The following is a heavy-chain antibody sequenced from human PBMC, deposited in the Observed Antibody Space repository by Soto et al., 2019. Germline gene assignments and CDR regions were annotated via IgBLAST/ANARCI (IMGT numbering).Heavy chain of an antibody. CDR3: ATPGSEGGAFDI. CDR2: IIPIFGTA. Sequence: QVQLVQSGAEVKKPGSSVKVSCKASGGTFSSYAISWVRQAPGQGLEWMGGIIPIFGTANYAQKFQGRVTIAADESTSTAYMELGSLRSEDTAVYYCATPGSEGGAFDIWGQGTMVTVSS. V-gene: IGHV1-69*12. J-gene: IGHJ3*02. CDR1: GGTFSSYA.